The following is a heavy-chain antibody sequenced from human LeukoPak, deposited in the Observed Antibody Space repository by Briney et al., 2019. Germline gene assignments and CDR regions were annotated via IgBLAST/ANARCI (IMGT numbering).Heavy chain of an antibody. CDR2: INHSGST. CDR1: GGSFSGYY. Sequence: SETLSLTFAVYGGSFSGYYWSWIRPPPGKGLEWIGEINHSGSTNYNPSLKSRVTISVDTSKNQFSLKLSSVTAADTAVYYCARGTTVTRVLFYWGQGTLVTVSS. CDR3: ARGTTVTRVLFY. J-gene: IGHJ4*02. V-gene: IGHV4-34*01. D-gene: IGHD4-17*01.